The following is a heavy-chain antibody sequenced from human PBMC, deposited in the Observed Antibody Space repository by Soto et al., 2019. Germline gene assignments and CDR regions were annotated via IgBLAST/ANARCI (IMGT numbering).Heavy chain of an antibody. D-gene: IGHD5-18*01. CDR3: ARGIQLWLRRINNGYSG. Sequence: QVQLVQSGAEVKKPESSVKVSCKAPGGTFSTYAISWVRQAPGQGLEWMGGIIPMFGTANYAQRFQDRVTITADESTTTVYMAVSSLRSEDTAVYFCARGIQLWLRRINNGYSGWGQGTLVTVSS. CDR1: GGTFSTYA. V-gene: IGHV1-69*12. J-gene: IGHJ4*02. CDR2: IIPMFGTA.